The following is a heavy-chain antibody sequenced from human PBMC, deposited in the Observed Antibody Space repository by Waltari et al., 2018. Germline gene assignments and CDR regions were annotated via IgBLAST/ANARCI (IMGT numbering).Heavy chain of an antibody. D-gene: IGHD1-26*01. V-gene: IGHV1-2*02. Sequence: QVQLVQSGAEVKKPGASVKVSCKASGYTFTGYYMHWVRQAPGQGLEWMGWNNPNSGGTNYAQKFQGRVTMTRDTSISTAYSELSRLRSDDTAVYYCARAQRSSGSTSTPPSDYWGQGTLVTVSS. CDR3: ARAQRSSGSTSTPPSDY. CDR1: GYTFTGYY. J-gene: IGHJ4*02. CDR2: NNPNSGGT.